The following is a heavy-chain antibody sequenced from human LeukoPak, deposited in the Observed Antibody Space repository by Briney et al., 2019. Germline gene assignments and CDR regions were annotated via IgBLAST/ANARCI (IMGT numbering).Heavy chain of an antibody. D-gene: IGHD2-2*01. CDR1: GGSISSGGYY. CDR3: ARAPCSSTSCYDVWFDP. V-gene: IGHV4-31*03. J-gene: IGHJ5*02. Sequence: SQTLSLTCTVSGGSISSGGYYWRWIRQHPGKGLEWIGYIYYSGSTYYNPSLKSRVTISVDTSKNQFSLKLSSVTAADTAVYYCARAPCSSTSCYDVWFDPWGQGTLVTVSS. CDR2: IYYSGST.